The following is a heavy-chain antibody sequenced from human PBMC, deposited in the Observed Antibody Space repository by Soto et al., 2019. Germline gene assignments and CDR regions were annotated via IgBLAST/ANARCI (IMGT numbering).Heavy chain of an antibody. CDR1: GFTFSSYS. D-gene: IGHD3-3*01. V-gene: IGHV3-21*01. CDR2: ISSSSSYI. Sequence: PGGSLRLSCAASGFTFSSYSMNWVRQAPGKGLEWVSSISSSSSYIYYADSVKGRFTISRDNAKNSLYLQMNSLRAEDTAVYYCARDPPMYYDFWSGLDAFDIWGQGTMVTVSS. CDR3: ARDPPMYYDFWSGLDAFDI. J-gene: IGHJ3*02.